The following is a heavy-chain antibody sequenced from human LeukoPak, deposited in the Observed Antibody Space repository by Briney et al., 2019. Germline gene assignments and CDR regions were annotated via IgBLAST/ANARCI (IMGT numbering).Heavy chain of an antibody. D-gene: IGHD2-2*02. Sequence: GGSLRLSCAASGFTFSNYPMSWLRQAPGKGLEWVSAFSGSGGSTYYADSVKGRFAISRDSSKNTLYLQMNSLRAEDTAVYYCAKDVGYCSSTTCYKPFDYWGQGTLVTVSS. V-gene: IGHV3-23*01. J-gene: IGHJ4*02. CDR2: FSGSGGST. CDR1: GFTFSNYP. CDR3: AKDVGYCSSTTCYKPFDY.